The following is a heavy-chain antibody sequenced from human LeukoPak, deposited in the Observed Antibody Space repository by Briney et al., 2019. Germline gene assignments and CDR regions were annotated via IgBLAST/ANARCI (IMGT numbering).Heavy chain of an antibody. CDR2: IYYSGST. V-gene: IGHV4-61*01. CDR3: ARGSLGTHYYYDSSGYSFDY. CDR1: GGFVSSGSYY. Sequence: SEALSLTCTVSGGFVSSGSYYWSWIRQPPGKGLEWIGYIYYSGSTNYNPSLKSRVTISVDTSKNQFSLKLSSVTAADTAVYYCARGSLGTHYYYDSSGYSFDYWGQGTLVTVSS. D-gene: IGHD3-22*01. J-gene: IGHJ4*02.